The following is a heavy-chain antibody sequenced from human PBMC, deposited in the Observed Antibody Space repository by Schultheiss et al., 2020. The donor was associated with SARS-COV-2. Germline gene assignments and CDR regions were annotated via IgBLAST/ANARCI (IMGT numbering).Heavy chain of an antibody. CDR2: ISSSSSYI. J-gene: IGHJ4*02. CDR1: GFTFSSYS. CDR3: ARDDRYSEGTFDY. D-gene: IGHD1-1*01. V-gene: IGHV3-21*01. Sequence: GGSLRLSCAASGFTFSSYSMNWVRQAPGKGLEWVSSISSSSSYIYYADSVKGRFTISRDNAKNSLYLQMNSLRAEDTAVYYCARDDRYSEGTFDYWGQGTLVNVSS.